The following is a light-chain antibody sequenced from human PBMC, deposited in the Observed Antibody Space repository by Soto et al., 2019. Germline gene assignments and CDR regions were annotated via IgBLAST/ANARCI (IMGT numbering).Light chain of an antibody. CDR3: LQHNFYPPT. CDR1: QGIHKY. CDR2: GAS. V-gene: IGKV1-17*03. J-gene: IGKJ5*01. Sequence: DIQMTQSPSAMSASVGDRVTITCRASQGIHKYLAWFQQKPGKVPKRLIYGASNLQSGVPSRFSGSGSGTEFTLTLSSLQPEDFAPYYCLQHNFYPPTFGQGTRLE.